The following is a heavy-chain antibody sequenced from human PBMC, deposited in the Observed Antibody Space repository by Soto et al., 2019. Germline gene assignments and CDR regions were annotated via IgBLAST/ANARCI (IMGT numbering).Heavy chain of an antibody. D-gene: IGHD6-19*01. Sequence: LSLTYTFSCGSISVYYWSWSRQPPGKGLEWIGYIYYSGSTNYNPSLKSRVTISVDTSKNQFSLKLSSVTAADTAVYYCARVGGYSSDGMDVWGQGTTVTVSS. CDR2: IYYSGST. J-gene: IGHJ6*01. CDR1: CGSISVYY. V-gene: IGHV4-59*01. CDR3: ARVGGYSSDGMDV.